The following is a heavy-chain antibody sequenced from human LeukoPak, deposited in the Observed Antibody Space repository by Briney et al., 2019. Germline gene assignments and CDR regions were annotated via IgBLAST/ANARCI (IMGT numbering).Heavy chain of an antibody. CDR3: AKDIAAHYYYYGMDV. J-gene: IGHJ6*02. V-gene: IGHV3-30*18. D-gene: IGHD6-6*01. Sequence: GGSLRLSCAASGFTFSSYGMHWVRQAPGKGLEWVAVISYDGSNKYYADSVKGRFTISRDNSKNTLYLQMNSLRAEDTAVYYCAKDIAAHYYYYGMDVWGQGTTVTVSS. CDR2: ISYDGSNK. CDR1: GFTFSSYG.